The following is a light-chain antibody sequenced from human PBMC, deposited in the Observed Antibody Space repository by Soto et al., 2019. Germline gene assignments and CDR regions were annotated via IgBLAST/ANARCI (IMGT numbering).Light chain of an antibody. CDR2: EDN. Sequence: NFMLTQPHSVSESPGKTVTISCTRSSGNIASNYVQWYQQRPGSAPTTVIYEDNQRPSGVPDRFSGSIDSSSNSASLTISGLKTDDEADYYCQSYDSSNHVVFGGGTKLTVL. CDR1: SGNIASNY. J-gene: IGLJ2*01. V-gene: IGLV6-57*04. CDR3: QSYDSSNHVV.